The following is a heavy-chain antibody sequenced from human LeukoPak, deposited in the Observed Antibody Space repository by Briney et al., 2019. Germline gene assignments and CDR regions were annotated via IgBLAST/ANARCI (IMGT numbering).Heavy chain of an antibody. D-gene: IGHD6-19*01. CDR2: ISSSSSYI. V-gene: IGHV3-21*01. CDR3: ARDAVGYSSGWYGNWFDP. CDR1: GFTFSSYA. J-gene: IGHJ5*02. Sequence: GGSLRLSCAVSGFTFSSYAMSWVRQAPGKGLEWVSSISSSSSYIYYADSVKGRFTISRDNAKNSLYLQMNSLRAEDTAVYYCARDAVGYSSGWYGNWFDPWGQGTLVTVSS.